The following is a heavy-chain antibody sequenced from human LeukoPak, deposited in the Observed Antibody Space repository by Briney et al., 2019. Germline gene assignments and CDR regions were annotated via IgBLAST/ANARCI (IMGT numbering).Heavy chain of an antibody. D-gene: IGHD4-17*01. CDR3: ARVTVKPNWFDP. CDR2: INPNSGGT. J-gene: IGHJ5*02. CDR1: GYTFTVYY. V-gene: IGHV1-2*02. Sequence: ASVKVSCKASGYTFTVYYIHWVRQAPGQGLEWMGWINPNSGGTNYAQKFQGRVTMTRDTSISTAYMELSRLGSDDTAVYYCARVTVKPNWFDPWGQGTLVTVSS.